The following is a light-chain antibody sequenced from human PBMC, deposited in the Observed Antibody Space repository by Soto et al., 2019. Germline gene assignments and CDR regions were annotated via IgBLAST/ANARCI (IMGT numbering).Light chain of an antibody. CDR2: EVN. CDR3: SSYSISTAYL. V-gene: IGLV2-14*01. J-gene: IGLJ1*01. CDR1: SSDVGGYDY. Sequence: QSALTQPASVSGSPGQSITISCTGTSSDVGGYDYVSWYQLHPGKAPKLMVFEVNNRPSGVSYRFSGSKSGNTASLTISGLQAEAEDDYFCSSYSISTAYLFGTGTKLTVL.